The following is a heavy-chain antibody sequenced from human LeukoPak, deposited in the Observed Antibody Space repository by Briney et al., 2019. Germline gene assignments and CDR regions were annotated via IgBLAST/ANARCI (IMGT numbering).Heavy chain of an antibody. CDR3: ARDRYGGFDY. V-gene: IGHV4-59*01. CDR1: GGSISSYY. Sequence: SETLSLTCTVSGGSISSYYWSWIRQPPGKGLEWIGYIYYSGSTNYNPSLKSRVTISVDTSKSQFSLKLSSVTAADTAVYYCARDRYGGFDYWGQGTLVTVSS. CDR2: IYYSGST. D-gene: IGHD1-26*01. J-gene: IGHJ4*02.